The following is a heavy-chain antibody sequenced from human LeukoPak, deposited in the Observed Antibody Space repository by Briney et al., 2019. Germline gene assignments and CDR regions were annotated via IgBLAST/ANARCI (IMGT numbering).Heavy chain of an antibody. D-gene: IGHD2-21*01. J-gene: IGHJ3*02. CDR2: IIPIFGTA. CDR3: ARDRGPAYGPVDAFDI. V-gene: IGHV1-69*05. CDR1: GGTFSSYA. Sequence: GASVKVSCKASGGTFSSYAISWVRQAPGQGLEWMGGIIPIFGTANYAQKFQGRVTITTDESTSTAYMELSSLRSEDTAVYYCARDRGPAYGPVDAFDIWGQGTMVTVSS.